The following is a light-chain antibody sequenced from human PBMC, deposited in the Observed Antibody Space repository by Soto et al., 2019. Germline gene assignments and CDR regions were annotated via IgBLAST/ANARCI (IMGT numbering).Light chain of an antibody. Sequence: EIVMTQSPATLSVSPGERATLSCRASQSVGTNLAWYQHKPGQAPRLLIYGASTRATGIPARFSGSGSGTEFTLTISSLQSEDFAVDYCQQYNNWPPLTFGGGSKVEIK. V-gene: IGKV3-15*01. CDR3: QQYNNWPPLT. CDR2: GAS. CDR1: QSVGTN. J-gene: IGKJ4*01.